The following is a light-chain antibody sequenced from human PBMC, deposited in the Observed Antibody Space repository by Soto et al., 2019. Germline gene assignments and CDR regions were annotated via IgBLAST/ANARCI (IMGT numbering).Light chain of an antibody. J-gene: IGKJ2*01. Sequence: EIVLTQSPATPSLSPGERATLSCRASQSVSSYLAWYQQKPGQAPRLLIYDASNKATGIPARFSGSGSWTDFTLTISSLEPADFAVYYCQQRSNWPRGTFGQGTKLEIK. CDR1: QSVSSY. V-gene: IGKV3-11*01. CDR2: DAS. CDR3: QQRSNWPRGT.